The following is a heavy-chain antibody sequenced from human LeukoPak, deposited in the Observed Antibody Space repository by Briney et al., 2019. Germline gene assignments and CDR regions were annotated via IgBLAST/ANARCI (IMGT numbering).Heavy chain of an antibody. D-gene: IGHD2-2*01. Sequence: GGSLRLSCAGSGFTFSSHWIGWVRQAPGKGLEWVSAISGSGGSTYYADSVKGRFTISRDNSKNTLYLQMNSLRAEDTAVYYCAKAYCSSTSCPQDPWGQGTLVTVSS. CDR1: GFTFSSHW. V-gene: IGHV3-23*01. J-gene: IGHJ5*02. CDR2: ISGSGGST. CDR3: AKAYCSSTSCPQDP.